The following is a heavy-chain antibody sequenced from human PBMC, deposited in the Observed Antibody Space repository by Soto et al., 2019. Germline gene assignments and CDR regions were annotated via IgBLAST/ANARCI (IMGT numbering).Heavy chain of an antibody. CDR3: ARDSVVVVPAAPYYYYYGMDV. V-gene: IGHV6-1*01. J-gene: IGHJ6*02. D-gene: IGHD2-2*01. CDR2: TYYRSKWYN. CDR1: GDSVSSNSAA. Sequence: SQTLSLTCAISGDSVSSNSAAWNWIRQSPSRGLEWLGRTYYRSKWYNDYAVSVKSRITINPDTSKNQFSLQLNSVTPEDTAVYYCARDSVVVVPAAPYYYYYGMDVWGQGTTVTVSS.